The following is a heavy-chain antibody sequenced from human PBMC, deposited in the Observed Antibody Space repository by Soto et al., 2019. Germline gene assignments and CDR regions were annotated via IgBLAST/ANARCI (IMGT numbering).Heavy chain of an antibody. V-gene: IGHV3-66*01. CDR1: GFTVSSNY. CDR2: IYSGGST. Sequence: GGSLRLSCAASGFTVSSNYMSWVRQAPGKGLEWVSVIYSGGSTYYADSVKGRFTISRDNSKNTLYLQMNSLRAEDTAVYYCASLRFGESSDYWGQGTLVTVSS. CDR3: ASLRFGESSDY. J-gene: IGHJ4*02. D-gene: IGHD3-10*01.